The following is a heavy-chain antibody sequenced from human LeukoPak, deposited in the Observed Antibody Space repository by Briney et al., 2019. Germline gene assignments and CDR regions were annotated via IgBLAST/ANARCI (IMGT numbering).Heavy chain of an antibody. Sequence: GASVKVSCKASGYTFTSYAMNWVRQAPGQGLEWMGWINTNTGNPTYAQGFTGRFVFSLDTSVSTAYLQISSLKAEDTAVYYCAREGAYSSGWYGYYYYYGMDVWGQGTTVTVS. D-gene: IGHD6-19*01. CDR1: GYTFTSYA. V-gene: IGHV7-4-1*02. CDR2: INTNTGNP. CDR3: AREGAYSSGWYGYYYYYGMDV. J-gene: IGHJ6*02.